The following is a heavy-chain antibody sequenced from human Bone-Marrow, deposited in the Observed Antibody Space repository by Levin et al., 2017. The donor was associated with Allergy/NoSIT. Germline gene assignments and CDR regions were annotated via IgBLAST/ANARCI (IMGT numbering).Heavy chain of an antibody. D-gene: IGHD6-19*01. CDR1: GFTFDDYA. CDR2: ISWNSGSI. V-gene: IGHV3-9*01. J-gene: IGHJ4*02. CDR3: AKDLGDLAVAGRPGFDY. Sequence: GGSLRLSCAASGFTFDDYAMHWVRQAPGKGLEWVSGISWNSGSIGYADSVKGRFTISRDNAKNSLYLQMNSLRAEDTALYYCAKDLGDLAVAGRPGFDYWGQGTLVTVSS.